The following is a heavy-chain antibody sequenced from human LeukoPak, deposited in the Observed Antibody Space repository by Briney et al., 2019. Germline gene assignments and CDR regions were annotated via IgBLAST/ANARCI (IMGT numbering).Heavy chain of an antibody. CDR2: INAGNGNT. J-gene: IGHJ4*02. D-gene: IGHD6-13*01. V-gene: IGHV1-3*03. CDR3: ARGTGYSSSWYWGNYYFDY. Sequence: ASAKVSCKASGYTFTSYAMHWVRQAPGQRLEWMGWINAGNGNTKYSQEFQGRVTITRDTSASTAYMELSSLRSEDMAVYYCARGTGYSSSWYWGNYYFDYWGQGTLVTVSS. CDR1: GYTFTSYA.